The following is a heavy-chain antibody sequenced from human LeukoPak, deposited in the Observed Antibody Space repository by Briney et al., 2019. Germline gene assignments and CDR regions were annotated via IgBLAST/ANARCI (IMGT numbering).Heavy chain of an antibody. CDR3: ARDRGRYCSSTSCSDAFDI. CDR2: IYTSGST. CDR1: GASISSYY. Sequence: SETLSLTCTVSGASISSYYWSWIRQPAGEGPEWIGRIYTSGSTNYNPSLKSRVTISVDKSKNRFSLKLSSVTAADTAVYYCARDRGRYCSSTSCSDAFDIWGQGTMVTVSS. V-gene: IGHV4-4*07. J-gene: IGHJ3*02. D-gene: IGHD2-2*01.